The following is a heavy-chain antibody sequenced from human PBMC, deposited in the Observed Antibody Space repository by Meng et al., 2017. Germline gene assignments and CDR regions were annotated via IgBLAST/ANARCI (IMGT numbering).Heavy chain of an antibody. CDR1: GFTFDDYG. CDR2: INRNGGST. V-gene: IGHV3-20*04. Sequence: GGSLRLSCAASGFTFDDYGMSWVRQAPGKGLEWVSGINRNGGSTGYADSVKGRFTISRDNAKNSLYLQMNSLRAEDTALYYCARDSGYSSSWSYYYGMDVWGQGTTVTVSS. CDR3: ARDSGYSSSWSYYYGMDV. J-gene: IGHJ6*02. D-gene: IGHD6-13*01.